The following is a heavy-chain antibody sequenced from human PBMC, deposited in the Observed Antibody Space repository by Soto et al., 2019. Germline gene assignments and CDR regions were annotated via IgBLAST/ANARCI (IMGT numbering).Heavy chain of an antibody. V-gene: IGHV1-69*12. CDR3: AREIDGYYGMDV. Sequence: QVQLVQSGAEVKKPGSSVKVSCKASGGTFSTDSISWVRQAPGQGLEWMGGIIPMFGIANNAQKFQGRVTITADESTSTAYRELSSLRSEDTAVYFCAREIDGYYGMDVWGQGTTVTVAS. J-gene: IGHJ6*02. CDR1: GGTFSTDS. CDR2: IIPMFGIA.